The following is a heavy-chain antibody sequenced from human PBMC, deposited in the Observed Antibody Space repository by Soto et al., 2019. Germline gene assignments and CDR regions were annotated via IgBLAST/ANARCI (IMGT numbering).Heavy chain of an antibody. CDR2: VSPSGDST. CDR1: GVIFSTYS. Sequence: GGSLRLSCEASGVIFSTYSMTWVRQVPGKGLEWVAAVSPSGDSTYYADSLKGRLTISRDNSKNTVFLQMNSLSADDTGLYYCVKEPDVWGQGISVTVSS. CDR3: VKEPDV. J-gene: IGHJ6*02. V-gene: IGHV3-23*01.